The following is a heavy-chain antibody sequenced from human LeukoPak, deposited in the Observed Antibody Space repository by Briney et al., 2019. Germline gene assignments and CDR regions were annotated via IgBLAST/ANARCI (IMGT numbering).Heavy chain of an antibody. J-gene: IGHJ4*02. Sequence: AASVKVSCKASGYTFTGYYMHWVRQAPGQGLEWMGWINPNSGGTNYAQKFQGWVTMTRDTSISTAYMELSRLRSDDTAVYYCARDPSDSSSWYLSGYFDYWGQGTLVTVSS. D-gene: IGHD6-13*01. CDR1: GYTFTGYY. CDR2: INPNSGGT. V-gene: IGHV1-2*04. CDR3: ARDPSDSSSWYLSGYFDY.